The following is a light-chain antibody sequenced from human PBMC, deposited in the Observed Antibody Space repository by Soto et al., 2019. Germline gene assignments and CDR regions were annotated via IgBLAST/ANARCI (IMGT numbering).Light chain of an antibody. CDR2: GAS. CDR3: QQYGSSKWT. V-gene: IGKV3-20*01. CDR1: QTITDNY. Sequence: VLTQSPDTLSLSPGDGATLSCRASQTITDNYLAWYQQKPGQAPRLVIYGASSRATGIPDRFSGSGSGTDFTLTISGLEPEDFAVYYCQQYGSSKWTFGQGTKVDIK. J-gene: IGKJ1*01.